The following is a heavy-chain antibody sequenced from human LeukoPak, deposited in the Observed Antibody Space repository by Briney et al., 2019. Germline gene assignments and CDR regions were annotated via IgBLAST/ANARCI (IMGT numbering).Heavy chain of an antibody. Sequence: ASVRVSCKASGGTFSSYAISWVRQAPGRGLEWMGRIIPIFGTANYAQKFQGRVTITTDESTSTAYMELSSLRSEDTAVYYCASLGGSGRGGAFDIWGQGTMVTVSS. CDR3: ASLGGSGRGGAFDI. J-gene: IGHJ3*02. V-gene: IGHV1-69*05. CDR1: GGTFSSYA. D-gene: IGHD3-16*01. CDR2: IIPIFGTA.